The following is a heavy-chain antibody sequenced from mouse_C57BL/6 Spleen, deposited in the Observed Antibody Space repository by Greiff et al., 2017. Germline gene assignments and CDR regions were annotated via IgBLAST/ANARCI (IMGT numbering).Heavy chain of an antibody. CDR1: GFTFSSYA. CDR3: ARDLGRFAY. Sequence: VQLKESGGGLVKPGGSLKLSCAASGFTFSSYAMSWVRQTPEKRLEWVATISDGGSYTYYPDNVKGRFTISRDNAKNNLYLQMSHLKSEDTAMYYCARDLGRFAYWGQGTLVTVSA. J-gene: IGHJ3*01. D-gene: IGHD4-1*01. CDR2: ISDGGSYT. V-gene: IGHV5-4*01.